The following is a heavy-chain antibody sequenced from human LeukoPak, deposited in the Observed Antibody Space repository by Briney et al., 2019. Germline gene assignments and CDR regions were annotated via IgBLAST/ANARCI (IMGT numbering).Heavy chain of an antibody. CDR2: INPNSGGT. CDR1: GYTFTGYY. D-gene: IGHD6-19*01. CDR3: ARGQKIAVAGTGWFDP. V-gene: IGHV1-2*02. Sequence: PGASVKVSCKASGYTFTGYYMHWVRQAPGQGLEWMGWINPNSGGTNYAQKFQGRVTMTRDTSISTAYMELSRLRSDDTAVYCCARGQKIAVAGTGWFDPWGQGTLVTVSS. J-gene: IGHJ5*02.